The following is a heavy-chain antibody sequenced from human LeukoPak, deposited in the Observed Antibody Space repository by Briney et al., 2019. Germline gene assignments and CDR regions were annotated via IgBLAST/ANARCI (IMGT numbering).Heavy chain of an antibody. D-gene: IGHD1-7*01. Sequence: PGRSPRLSCAASGFTFSTYTMHWVRQAPGKGLEWVALISYDGSNTYYADSVKGRFTISRDNSKNTMYLQVNSLRAEDTAVYYCGRHIYPWKYADGFDIWGQGTMVTVSS. V-gene: IGHV3-30*04. CDR2: ISYDGSNT. CDR3: GRHIYPWKYADGFDI. CDR1: GFTFSTYT. J-gene: IGHJ3*02.